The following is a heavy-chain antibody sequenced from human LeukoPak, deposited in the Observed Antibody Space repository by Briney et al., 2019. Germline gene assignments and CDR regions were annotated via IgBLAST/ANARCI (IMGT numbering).Heavy chain of an antibody. CDR1: GFTFSNYA. D-gene: IGHD3-10*02. V-gene: IGHV3-23*01. CDR3: AELGITMIGGV. J-gene: IGHJ6*04. CDR2: ISGSGGNT. Sequence: GGSLRLSCAASGFTFSNYAMNWVRQAPGKGLQWVSSISGSGGNTYYADSVKGRFTISRDNAKNSLYLQMNSLRAEDTAVYYCAELGITMIGGVWGKGTTVTISS.